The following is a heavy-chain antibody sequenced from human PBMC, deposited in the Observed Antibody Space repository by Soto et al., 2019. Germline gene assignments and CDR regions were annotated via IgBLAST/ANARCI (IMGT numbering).Heavy chain of an antibody. CDR1: AFTLSAYD. D-gene: IGHD2-15*01. Sequence: PGGSLRLSCAASAFTLSAYDMRWVRQPNGKGLEWVSALGAADDPYYLGSVKGRFTISRENAKNSLYLQMNNLRAGDTAVYYCARAYSGRLPRRADYYYAMDVWGQGTTVTVSS. CDR3: ARAYSGRLPRRADYYYAMDV. J-gene: IGHJ6*02. V-gene: IGHV3-13*05. CDR2: LGAADDP.